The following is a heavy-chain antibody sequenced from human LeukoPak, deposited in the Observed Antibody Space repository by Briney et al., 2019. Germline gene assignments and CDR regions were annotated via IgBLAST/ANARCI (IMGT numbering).Heavy chain of an antibody. J-gene: IGHJ4*02. CDR1: GGSISSSSYY. Sequence: SETLSLTCTVSGGSISSSSYYWGWIRQPPGKGLEWIGSIYYSGSTNYNPSLKSRVTMSVDTSKNQFTLKLSSVTAADTAVYYCASFNGAGDYWGQGTLVTVSS. CDR2: IYYSGST. V-gene: IGHV4-39*06. CDR3: ASFNGAGDY. D-gene: IGHD6-19*01.